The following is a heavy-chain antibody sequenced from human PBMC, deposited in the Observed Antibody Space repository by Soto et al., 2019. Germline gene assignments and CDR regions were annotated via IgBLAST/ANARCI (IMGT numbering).Heavy chain of an antibody. J-gene: IGHJ4*02. V-gene: IGHV3-11*06. CDR1: GFTFSDYY. CDR2: ISSSSSYT. Sequence: GGSLRLSCAASGFTFSDYYMSWIRQAPGKGLEWVSYISSSSSYTNYADSVKGRFTISRDNAKNSLYLQMNSLRAEDTAVYYCAKDDGVYSSNWYGVDYWGQGTLVTVSS. CDR3: AKDDGVYSSNWYGVDY. D-gene: IGHD6-13*01.